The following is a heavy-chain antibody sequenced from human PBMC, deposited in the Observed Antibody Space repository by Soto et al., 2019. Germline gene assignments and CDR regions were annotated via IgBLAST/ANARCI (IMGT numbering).Heavy chain of an antibody. CDR2: INAGNGNT. V-gene: IGHV1-3*01. Sequence: ASVKVSCKASGYTFTSYAMHWVRQAPGQRFEWMGWINAGNGNTKYSQKFQGRVTITRDTSASTAYMELSSLRSEDTAVYYCARVGSGQQLAKRYYFDYWGQGTLVTVSS. J-gene: IGHJ4*02. D-gene: IGHD6-13*01. CDR3: ARVGSGQQLAKRYYFDY. CDR1: GYTFTSYA.